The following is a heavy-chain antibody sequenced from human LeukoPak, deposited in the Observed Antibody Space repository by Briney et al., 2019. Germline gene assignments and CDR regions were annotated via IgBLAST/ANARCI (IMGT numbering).Heavy chain of an antibody. CDR1: GNSVSSDF. V-gene: IGHV4-59*02. J-gene: IGHJ5*02. Sequence: PSETLSLTCSVSGNSVSSDFWSWIRQSPGKGLGWIAFMYDRGSTYYNPSLKSRVTISIDTSKNQFSLQLRSVTAADTAVYYCARSVNWNAAWFDPWGQGTQVTVSS. D-gene: IGHD4-17*01. CDR3: ARSVNWNAAWFDP. CDR2: MYDRGST.